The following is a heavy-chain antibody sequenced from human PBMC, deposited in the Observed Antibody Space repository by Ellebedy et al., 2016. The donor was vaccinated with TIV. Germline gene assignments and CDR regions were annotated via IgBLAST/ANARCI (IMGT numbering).Heavy chain of an antibody. V-gene: IGHV3-48*04. CDR3: ARDMAWGNERVNDALDI. CDR1: GFTFTPYA. Sequence: GGSLRLSCAASGFTFTPYAMNWVRQAPGKGLEWVAYISGSTLTKYYADSVKGGFTISRDNAKNSLHLQMSSLTAEETAVYYCARDMAWGNERVNDALDIWGQGTMVTVSP. CDR2: ISGSTLTK. D-gene: IGHD3-10*01. J-gene: IGHJ3*02.